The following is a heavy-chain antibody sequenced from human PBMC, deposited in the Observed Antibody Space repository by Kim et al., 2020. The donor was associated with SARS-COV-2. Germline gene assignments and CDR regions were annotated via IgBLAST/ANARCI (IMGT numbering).Heavy chain of an antibody. CDR2: IRGKSYGGTT. Sequence: GGSLRLSCTTSGFSFGEYAINWVRQAPGKGLEWVGFIRGKSYGGTTDYAASVKGRFFISRDDSKSTAYLQLTSLKTEDTGVYYCTRSTHVRIFGVVFGFAYWGQGTLVTVSP. V-gene: IGHV3-49*04. CDR3: TRSTHVRIFGVVFGFAY. J-gene: IGHJ4*02. CDR1: GFSFGEYA. D-gene: IGHD3-3*01.